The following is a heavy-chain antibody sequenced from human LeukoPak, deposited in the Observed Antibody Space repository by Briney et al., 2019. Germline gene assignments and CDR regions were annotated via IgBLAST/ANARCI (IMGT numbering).Heavy chain of an antibody. V-gene: IGHV1-2*02. J-gene: IGHJ4*02. CDR1: GYTFTCYY. CDR2: INPNSGGT. D-gene: IGHD3-22*01. Sequence: GASVKVSCKASGYTFTCYYMHWVRQAPGQGLEWMGWINPNSGGTNYAQKFQGRVTMTRDTSISTAYMELSRLRSDDTAVYYCAREVGTYYYDSSGYPYFDYWGQGTLVTVSS. CDR3: AREVGTYYYDSSGYPYFDY.